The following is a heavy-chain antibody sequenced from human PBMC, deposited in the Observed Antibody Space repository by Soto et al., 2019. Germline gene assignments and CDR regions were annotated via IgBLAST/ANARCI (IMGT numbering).Heavy chain of an antibody. D-gene: IGHD3-3*01. V-gene: IGHV3-33*01. CDR2: IWYDGSNK. CDR3: ARDPRVETTLMAVFQG. Sequence: QVQLVESGGGVVRPGRSLRLSCAGSGFSFSNYGMHWVRQAPGKGLEWVALIWYDGSNKYYADSVKGRFTISRDNSKNTLYLQMSSLRNEDTAVYYCARDPRVETTLMAVFQGWGQGTLVTVSS. CDR1: GFSFSNYG. J-gene: IGHJ1*01.